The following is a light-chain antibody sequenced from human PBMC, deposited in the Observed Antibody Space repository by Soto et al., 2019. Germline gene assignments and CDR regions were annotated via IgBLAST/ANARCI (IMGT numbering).Light chain of an antibody. CDR2: AAS. J-gene: IGKJ5*01. V-gene: IGKV1-39*01. CDR3: QQTYITSIT. CDR1: QSIRTY. Sequence: DIVLTQSPSSLSASIGYRFTVTCLASQSIRTYLNWYQQKPGKAPKLLIYAASTLQSGVPSRFRGTGSGTDFSLTISSLQPEDFATYFCQQTYITSITFGQGTRLEIK.